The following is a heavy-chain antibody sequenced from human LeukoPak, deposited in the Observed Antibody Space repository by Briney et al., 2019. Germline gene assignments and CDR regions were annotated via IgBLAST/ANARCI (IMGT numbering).Heavy chain of an antibody. D-gene: IGHD3-10*01. Sequence: GGSLRLSCAASGFTFSSYGMNWVRQAPGKGLEWLSYISESDNSIYYADSVKGRFTISRDNAKNSLSLQMNSLRVEDMAIYYCARVRGYSGSGTFWYFDLWGRGTLVTVSS. CDR1: GFTFSSYG. CDR2: ISESDNSI. V-gene: IGHV3-48*03. J-gene: IGHJ2*01. CDR3: ARVRGYSGSGTFWYFDL.